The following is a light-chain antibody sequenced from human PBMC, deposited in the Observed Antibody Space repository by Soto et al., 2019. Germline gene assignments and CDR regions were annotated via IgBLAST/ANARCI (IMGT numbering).Light chain of an antibody. CDR2: GVS. CDR3: QQSNNWPPLT. CDR1: QSVAGN. Sequence: EIVMTQSQATLSVSPGETATLSCRASQSVAGNLAWYQQKPGQPPRLLIYGVSTRATGVPARFSGSGSETDFSLTISSLQIEDFALYYCQQSNNWPPLTFGGGTKVEIK. J-gene: IGKJ4*01. V-gene: IGKV3-15*01.